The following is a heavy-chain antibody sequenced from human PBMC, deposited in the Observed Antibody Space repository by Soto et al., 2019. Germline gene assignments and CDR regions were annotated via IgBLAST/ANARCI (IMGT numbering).Heavy chain of an antibody. CDR1: GLTCSMYW. Sequence: GGSLRLSCEVSGLTCSMYWMSWVRQSPGKGLEWVAKIPQDGVDGHYADSVKGGCTISRDNGKNSLYLQLNNLRAEDAAVYYCARDHLILPAHDFFYGSDVWGRGATATVSS. D-gene: IGHD2-21*02. CDR2: IPQDGVDG. CDR3: ARDHLILPAHDFFYGSDV. J-gene: IGHJ6*02. V-gene: IGHV3-7*03.